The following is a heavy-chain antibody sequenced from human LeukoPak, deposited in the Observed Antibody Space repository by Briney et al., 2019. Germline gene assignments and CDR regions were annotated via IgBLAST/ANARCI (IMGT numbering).Heavy chain of an antibody. J-gene: IGHJ4*02. CDR2: MNPNSGNT. V-gene: IGHV1-8*02. CDR1: GYTFTGYY. D-gene: IGHD3-10*01. Sequence: ASVKVSCKASGYTFTGYYMHWVRQAPGQGLEWMGWMNPNSGNTGYAQKFQGRVTMTRNTSISTAYMELSSLRSEDTAVYYCARGAVRADYWGQGTLVTVSS. CDR3: ARGAVRADY.